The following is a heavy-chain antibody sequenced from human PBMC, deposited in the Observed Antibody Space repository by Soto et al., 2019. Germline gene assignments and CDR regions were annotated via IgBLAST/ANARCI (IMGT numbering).Heavy chain of an antibody. V-gene: IGHV4-39*01. D-gene: IGHD1-26*01. CDR1: GGSISSSSYY. CDR3: ARHNEWELLRPFAY. J-gene: IGHJ4*02. CDR2: ICYSGST. Sequence: SETLSLTCTVSGGSISSSSYYWGWIRQPPGKGLEWIGTICYSGSTNYNPSLKSRVTISVDTSKNQFSLKLTSVTAADTAVYYCARHNEWELLRPFAYWGQGTLVTVSS.